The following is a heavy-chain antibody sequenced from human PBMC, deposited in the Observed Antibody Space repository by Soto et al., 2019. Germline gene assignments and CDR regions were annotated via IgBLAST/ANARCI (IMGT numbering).Heavy chain of an antibody. D-gene: IGHD4-17*01. CDR1: GFTFNIYA. V-gene: IGHV3-30-3*01. CDR3: AREDDYGYRYINYGLDV. Sequence: GGSLRLSCAASGFTFNIYALHWVRQAPGRGLEWVAVISFDGTKKYYSDSVKGRFTISRDNLKNTLYLQMNNLRVEDAALYFCAREDDYGYRYINYGLDVWGQGTTVTVSS. CDR2: ISFDGTKK. J-gene: IGHJ6*02.